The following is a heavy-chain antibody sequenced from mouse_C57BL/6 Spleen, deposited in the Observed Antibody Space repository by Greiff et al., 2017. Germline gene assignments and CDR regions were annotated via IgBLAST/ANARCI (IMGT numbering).Heavy chain of an antibody. Sequence: EVQLQQSGPGLVKPSQSLTLTCSVSGYSITSCYYWYWIRQFPGNILEWLGNISYDGSNNYNPTLKNRISITRDTSKNQFFLKLNSVTTEDTATYYCARGAYDYPFAYWGQGTLVTVSA. D-gene: IGHD2-4*01. CDR2: ISYDGSN. V-gene: IGHV3-6*01. CDR3: ARGAYDYPFAY. J-gene: IGHJ3*01. CDR1: GYSITSCYY.